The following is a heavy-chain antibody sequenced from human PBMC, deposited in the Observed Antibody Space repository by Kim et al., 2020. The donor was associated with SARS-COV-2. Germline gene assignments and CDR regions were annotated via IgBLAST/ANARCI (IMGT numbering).Heavy chain of an antibody. D-gene: IGHD2-15*01. Sequence: TTYNPSRQSRVTMSVDTSKNQFSLKLSSVTAADTAVYYCAREMLHNWFDPWGQGTLVTVSS. CDR3: AREMLHNWFDP. V-gene: IGHV4-4*07. CDR2: T. J-gene: IGHJ5*02.